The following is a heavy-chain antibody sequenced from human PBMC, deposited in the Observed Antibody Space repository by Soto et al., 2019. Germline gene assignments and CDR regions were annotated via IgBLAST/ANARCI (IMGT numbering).Heavy chain of an antibody. CDR3: ARERWDF. CDR1: G. V-gene: IGHV3-74*01. Sequence: GRHWVSQVPGKGLVWVSRINSDGSTTNYADSVKGRFTISRDNAKNTLYLQMNSLRAEGTAVYYCARERWDFWGQGSLVTVSS. J-gene: IGHJ4*02. D-gene: IGHD2-15*01. CDR2: INSDGSTT.